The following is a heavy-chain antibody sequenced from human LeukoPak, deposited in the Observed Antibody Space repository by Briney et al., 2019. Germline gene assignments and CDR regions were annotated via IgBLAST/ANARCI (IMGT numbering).Heavy chain of an antibody. D-gene: IGHD6-19*01. J-gene: IGHJ4*02. V-gene: IGHV3-23*01. CDR3: AKRKGSAGWPADY. Sequence: PGASXRLSCAASGFTFSIYGMNWGRQAPAKXXXXXXTINDSGNSKYYADXAXGRFXFSRENSKNTHFQQMNSLKAEDTVVYSCAKRKGSAGWPADYWGQGTLVTVSS. CDR2: INDSGNSK. CDR1: GFTFSIYG.